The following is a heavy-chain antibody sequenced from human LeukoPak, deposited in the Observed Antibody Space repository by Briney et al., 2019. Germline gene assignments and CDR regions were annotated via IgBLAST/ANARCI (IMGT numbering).Heavy chain of an antibody. CDR3: ARNNGMDV. CDR1: GFALSSHW. Sequence: GGSLRLSCAASGFALSSHWMTWVRQVPGRGPEWVANLNRDGSETYYLDSVKGRFTISKDNAKNSLYLQMNSLRAEDTALYHCARNNGMDVWGQGTTVIVSS. V-gene: IGHV3-7*03. CDR2: LNRDGSET. J-gene: IGHJ6*02.